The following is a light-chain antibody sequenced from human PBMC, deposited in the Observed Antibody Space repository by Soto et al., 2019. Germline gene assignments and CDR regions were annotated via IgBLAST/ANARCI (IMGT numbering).Light chain of an antibody. CDR2: DAS. CDR1: QFISSF. Sequence: IQMTQSPSSLSASVGDTVTIAVLASQFISSFLNWYQQKPGKAPKLLIYDASTLERGVPSRFSGTGSGTEFTLTISSLQPDDFATYYCQQYYRSSITFGQGTRLEIK. J-gene: IGKJ5*01. V-gene: IGKV1-5*01. CDR3: QQYYRSSIT.